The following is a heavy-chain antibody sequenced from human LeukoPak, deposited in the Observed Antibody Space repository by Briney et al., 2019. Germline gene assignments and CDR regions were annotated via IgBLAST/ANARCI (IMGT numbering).Heavy chain of an antibody. CDR2: ISAYNGNT. CDR3: AVPSGSYYGGADY. D-gene: IGHD1-26*01. J-gene: IGHJ4*02. Sequence: EASVKVSCKASGYTFTSYGISWVRQAPGQGLEWMGWISAYNGNTNYEQTLQVRVTMTTDTSTSTAYMELRSLRSDDTAVYYCAVPSGSYYGGADYWGQGTLVTVSS. V-gene: IGHV1-18*01. CDR1: GYTFTSYG.